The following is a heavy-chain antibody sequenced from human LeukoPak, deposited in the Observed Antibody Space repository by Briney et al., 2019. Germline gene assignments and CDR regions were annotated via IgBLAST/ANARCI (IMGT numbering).Heavy chain of an antibody. CDR1: GFTFSGYS. CDR2: ISSSSSPI. D-gene: IGHD3-9*01. Sequence: GGSLRLSCAASGFTFSGYSMNWVRQAPGKGLEWVSYISSSSSPIYYADSVKGRFTISRDNAKNSLYLQMNSLRAEDTAVYYCARSTFYDIPDYWGQGTLVTVSS. V-gene: IGHV3-48*01. J-gene: IGHJ4*02. CDR3: ARSTFYDIPDY.